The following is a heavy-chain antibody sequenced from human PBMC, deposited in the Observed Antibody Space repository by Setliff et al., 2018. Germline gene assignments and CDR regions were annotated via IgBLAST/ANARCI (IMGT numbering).Heavy chain of an antibody. CDR3: ARNPSSLQYSFDI. V-gene: IGHV4-39*07. CDR2: IYSGGTT. J-gene: IGHJ2*01. Sequence: SETLSLTCKVSGDSMNSGVYYWAWIRQPPGKGLEWIGRIYSGGTTYYNSSLKSRVTISVDTSKSQFSLRLNSVTAADTALYYCARNPSSLQYSFDIWGRGTLVTVSS. D-gene: IGHD6-6*01. CDR1: GDSMNSGVYY.